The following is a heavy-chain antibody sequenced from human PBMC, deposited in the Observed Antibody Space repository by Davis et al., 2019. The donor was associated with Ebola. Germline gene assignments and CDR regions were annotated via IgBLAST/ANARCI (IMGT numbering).Heavy chain of an antibody. D-gene: IGHD3-22*01. Sequence: AASVKVSCKASGYTFTSYGISWVRQAPGQGLEWMGWISVYNGNTNYAQKLQGRVTMTTDTTTGTAYMELRSLRSDDTAVYYCAREGYYERYGMDVWGQGTTVTVSS. V-gene: IGHV1-18*04. CDR2: ISVYNGNT. CDR1: GYTFTSYG. CDR3: AREGYYERYGMDV. J-gene: IGHJ6*02.